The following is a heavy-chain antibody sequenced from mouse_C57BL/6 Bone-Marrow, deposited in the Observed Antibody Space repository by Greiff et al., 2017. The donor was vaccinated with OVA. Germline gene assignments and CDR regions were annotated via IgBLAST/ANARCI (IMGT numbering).Heavy chain of an antibody. D-gene: IGHD3-3*01. J-gene: IGHJ1*03. CDR1: GYTFTDYN. CDR3: ARRGRSYWYFDV. V-gene: IGHV1-18*01. Sequence: VQLQQSGPELVKPGASVKIPCKASGYTFTDYNMDWVKQSHGKSLEWIGDINPNNGGTIYNQKFKGKATLTVDKSSSTAYMELRSLTSEDTAVYYCARRGRSYWYFDVWGTGTTVTVAS. CDR2: INPNNGGT.